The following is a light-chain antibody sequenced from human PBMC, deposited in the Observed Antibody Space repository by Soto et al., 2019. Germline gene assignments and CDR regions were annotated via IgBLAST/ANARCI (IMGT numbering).Light chain of an antibody. CDR2: EVN. J-gene: IGLJ1*01. CDR3: ISYTSTSTLV. V-gene: IGLV2-14*01. CDR1: SGDIGAYSY. Sequence: QSVLTQPASVSGSPGQSITISCTGTSGDIGAYSYVSWYQQHPGKAPKLMIYEVNNRPSGISDRFSGSKSGNTASLTISGLQAEDEADYYCISYTSTSTLVFGTGTKGTVL.